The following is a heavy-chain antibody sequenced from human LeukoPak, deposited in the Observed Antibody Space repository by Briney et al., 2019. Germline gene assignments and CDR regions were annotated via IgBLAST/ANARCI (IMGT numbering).Heavy chain of an antibody. CDR1: GFTFSNFA. J-gene: IGHJ6*02. CDR3: ARVRGGRSWYYYGMDV. CDR2: ISYDGDNE. Sequence: GRSLRLSCAASGFTFSNFAIHWVRQAPGKGLEWVAVISYDGDNEYYADSVKGQFTISRDNSKDRLYLQMNSLRPEDTAVYYCARVRGGRSWYYYGMDVWGRGTTVTVSS. D-gene: IGHD3-16*01. V-gene: IGHV3-30-3*01.